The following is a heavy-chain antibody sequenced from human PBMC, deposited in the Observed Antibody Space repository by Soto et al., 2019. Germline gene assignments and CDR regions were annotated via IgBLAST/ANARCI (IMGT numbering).Heavy chain of an antibody. J-gene: IGHJ4*02. D-gene: IGHD7-27*01. V-gene: IGHV4-30-4*01. CDR3: ARGPSGHKVHY. CDR1: GGSITSDYSC. CDR2: IFDSGTT. Sequence: QVQLQESGPGLVKPSQTLSLTCTVSGGSITSDYSCWSWIRQPPGEGLEWIGHIFDSGTTYTNPSLRSQVSISLDTSKSHCSLTLCSVTAADTAVYYCARGPSGHKVHYWGQGALVTVSS.